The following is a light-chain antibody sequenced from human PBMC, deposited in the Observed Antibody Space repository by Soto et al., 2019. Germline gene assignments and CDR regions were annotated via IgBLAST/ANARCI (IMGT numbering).Light chain of an antibody. CDR3: QQYGSSPWT. J-gene: IGKJ1*01. CDR1: QSVSSN. Sequence: EIVMTQSPATLSVSPGERATLSCRASQSVSSNLAWYQQKPGQAPRLLIYDASSRPTGIPVRFSGSGSGTDFTLTISRLEPEDFAVYYCQQYGSSPWTFGLGTKVDI. V-gene: IGKV3-20*01. CDR2: DAS.